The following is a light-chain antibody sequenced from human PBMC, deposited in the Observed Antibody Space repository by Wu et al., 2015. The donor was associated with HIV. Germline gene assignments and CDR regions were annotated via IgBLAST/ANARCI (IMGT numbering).Light chain of an antibody. CDR1: QSISSW. V-gene: IGKV1-5*03. Sequence: DIQMTQSPSTLSASVGDRVTITCRASQSISSWLAWYQQKAGKAPELLIYKASSLQSGVPSRFSGSGSATEFTLTISSLQPDDFATYYCQQSYKSPVGNNIPYSFGQGTKAGDQT. CDR3: QQSYKSPVGNNIPYS. J-gene: IGKJ2*03. CDR2: KAS.